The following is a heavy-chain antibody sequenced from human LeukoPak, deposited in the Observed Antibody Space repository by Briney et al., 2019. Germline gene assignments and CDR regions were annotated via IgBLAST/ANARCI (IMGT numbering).Heavy chain of an antibody. CDR3: ARATANYYDSSGGAFDI. CDR1: GDSISSGGYS. V-gene: IGHV4-30-2*01. CDR2: IYHSGTT. J-gene: IGHJ3*02. Sequence: PSETLSLTCAVSGDSISSGGYSWSWIRQPPGKGLEWIGYIYHSGTTYYNPSLKSRVTILVDRSKNQFSLKLSSVTAADTAVYYCARATANYYDSSGGAFDIWGQGTMVTVSS. D-gene: IGHD3-22*01.